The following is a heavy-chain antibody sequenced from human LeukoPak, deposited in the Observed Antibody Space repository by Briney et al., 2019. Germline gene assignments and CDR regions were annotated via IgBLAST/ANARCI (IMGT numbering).Heavy chain of an antibody. CDR2: IDPSDSYT. Sequence: GASLKISCKGSGSIFSSYWINWVRQMPGKGLEWMGRIDPSDSYTNYNPSFQGHVTISADKSISTAYLQWSSLMASDTATYYCARHTISDYWGQGTQVTVSS. J-gene: IGHJ4*02. V-gene: IGHV5-10-1*01. CDR1: GSIFSSYW. CDR3: ARHTISDY. D-gene: IGHD3-10*01.